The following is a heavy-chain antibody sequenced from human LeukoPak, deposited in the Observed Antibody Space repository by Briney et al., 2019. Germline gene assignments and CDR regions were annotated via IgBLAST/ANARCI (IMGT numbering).Heavy chain of an antibody. CDR3: AKDHLPGIVVADRDY. Sequence: PGGSLRLSCAASGFTLSSYAMSWVRQAPGKGLEWVSAISGSGGTTYYVDSVKGRFTISRDNSKNTLYLQINSLRDEDTAVYYCAKDHLPGIVVADRDYWGQGTLVTVSS. CDR1: GFTLSSYA. J-gene: IGHJ4*02. V-gene: IGHV3-23*01. CDR2: ISGSGGTT. D-gene: IGHD6-19*01.